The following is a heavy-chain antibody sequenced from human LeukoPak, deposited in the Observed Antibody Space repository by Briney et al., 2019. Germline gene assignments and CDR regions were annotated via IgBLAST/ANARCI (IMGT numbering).Heavy chain of an antibody. CDR3: SNGIYSSSY. V-gene: IGHV3-7*01. D-gene: IGHD6-6*01. J-gene: IGHJ4*02. Sequence: PGGSLRLSCATSGFTFTRYWMSWIRQAPGKGLEWVANIKQDGSQQYYLDSVEGRSTISRDNAKNSLYLQMNNLRAEDTAVYYCSNGIYSSSYWGQGTLVTVSS. CDR2: IKQDGSQQ. CDR1: GFTFTRYW.